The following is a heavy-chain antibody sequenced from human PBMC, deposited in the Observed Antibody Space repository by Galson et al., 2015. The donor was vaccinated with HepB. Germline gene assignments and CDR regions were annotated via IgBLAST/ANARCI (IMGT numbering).Heavy chain of an antibody. D-gene: IGHD2-2*01. CDR3: ATLPKVVVPAAIAGWFDP. CDR2: FDPEDGET. V-gene: IGHV1-24*01. CDR1: GSTLTELS. J-gene: IGHJ5*02. Sequence: SVKVSCKVSGSTLTELSMHWVRQAPGKGLEWMGGFDPEDGETIYAQKFQGRVTMTEDTSTDTAYMELSSLRSEDTAVYYCATLPKVVVPAAIAGWFDPWGQGTLVTVSS.